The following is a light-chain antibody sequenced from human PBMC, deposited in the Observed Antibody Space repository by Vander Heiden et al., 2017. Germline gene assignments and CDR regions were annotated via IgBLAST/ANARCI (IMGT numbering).Light chain of an antibody. CDR3: MIWHSSSWV. J-gene: IGLJ3*02. CDR1: SGINVGTYR. Sequence: QAVLTQPSSLSASPGASASLTCTLRSGINVGTYRIYWYQQKPGSPPQDLLRYKSAPVRPQGSGVPSLFSGSKDASATAGILLISGLQSEDEADYYCMIWHSSSWVFGGGTKLTVL. V-gene: IGLV5-45*03. CDR2: YKSAPVR.